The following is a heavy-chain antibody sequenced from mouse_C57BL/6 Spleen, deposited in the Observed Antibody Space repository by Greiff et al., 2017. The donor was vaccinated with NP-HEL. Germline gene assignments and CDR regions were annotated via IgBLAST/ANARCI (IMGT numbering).Heavy chain of an antibody. Sequence: VQLKESGAELVKPGASVKLSCTASGFNIKDYYMHWVKQRTEQGLEWIGRIDPEDGETKYAPKFQGKATITADTSSNTAYLQLSSLTSEDTAVYYCAVYYGSSLYAMDYWGQGTSVTVSS. CDR2: IDPEDGET. J-gene: IGHJ4*01. CDR1: GFNIKDYY. CDR3: AVYYGSSLYAMDY. D-gene: IGHD1-1*01. V-gene: IGHV14-2*01.